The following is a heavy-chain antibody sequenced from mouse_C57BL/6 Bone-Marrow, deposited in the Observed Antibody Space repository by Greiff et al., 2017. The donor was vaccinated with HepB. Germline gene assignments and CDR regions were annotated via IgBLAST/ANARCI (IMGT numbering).Heavy chain of an antibody. Sequence: QVQLQQSGAELARPGASVKLSCKASGYTFTSYGISWVKQRTGQGLEWIGEIYPRSGNTYYNEKFKGKATLTADKSSSTAYMELRILTSEDSAVYFCAEVRDYYGSSYFYFDYWGQGTTLTVSS. CDR3: AEVRDYYGSSYFYFDY. D-gene: IGHD1-1*01. CDR2: IYPRSGNT. J-gene: IGHJ2*01. V-gene: IGHV1-81*01. CDR1: GYTFTSYG.